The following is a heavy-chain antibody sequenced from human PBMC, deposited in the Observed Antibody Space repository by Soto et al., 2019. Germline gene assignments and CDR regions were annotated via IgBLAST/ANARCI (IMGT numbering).Heavy chain of an antibody. Sequence: GASVKVSCKASGYTFTNYYIHWVRQAPGQGLEWMGIINPSGGSTNFAQKFQGRVTMTRDTSTSTVYMELSSLRSEDTAVYYCARLTTVTGFDYWGQGTLVTVSS. V-gene: IGHV1-46*01. CDR1: GYTFTNYY. CDR2: INPSGGST. J-gene: IGHJ4*02. D-gene: IGHD4-17*01. CDR3: ARLTTVTGFDY.